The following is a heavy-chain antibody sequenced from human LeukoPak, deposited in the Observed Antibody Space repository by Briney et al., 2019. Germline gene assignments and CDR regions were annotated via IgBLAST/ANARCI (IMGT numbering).Heavy chain of an antibody. Sequence: TGGSLRLSCAASGFTFSSYAMSWVRQAPGKGLEWVSAISGSGGSTYYADSVKGRFTISRDNSKNTLYLQMNSLRAEDTAVYYCARGAYYGSGSYPKGYFDYWGQGTLVTVSS. V-gene: IGHV3-23*01. CDR2: ISGSGGST. J-gene: IGHJ4*02. D-gene: IGHD3-10*01. CDR3: ARGAYYGSGSYPKGYFDY. CDR1: GFTFSSYA.